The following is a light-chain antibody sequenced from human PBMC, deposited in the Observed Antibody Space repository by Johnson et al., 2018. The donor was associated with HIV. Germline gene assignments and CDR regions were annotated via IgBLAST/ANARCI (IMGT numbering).Light chain of an antibody. J-gene: IGLJ1*01. CDR1: SSNIGDNY. Sequence: QSVLTQPPSVSAAPGQKVSISCSGSSSNIGDNYVSWYQQVPGTAPKLLIYEDTKRPSGVPDRFSGSKSGTSATLGITGLQAGDEADYSCGTWHSALRGGGVFGTGTRVTVL. CDR2: EDT. V-gene: IGLV1-51*02. CDR3: GTWHSALRGGGV.